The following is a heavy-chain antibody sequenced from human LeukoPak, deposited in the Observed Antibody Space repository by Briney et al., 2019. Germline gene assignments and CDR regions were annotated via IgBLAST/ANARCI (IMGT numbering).Heavy chain of an antibody. CDR3: ARVRSSSWLARGWFDP. CDR2: IYYSGST. Sequence: SETLSLTCTVSGGFLSDYYWSWIRQPPGKGLEWIGYIYYSGSTNYNPSLKSRVTISVDTSKNQFSLKLSSVTAADTAVYYCARVRSSSWLARGWFDPWGQGTLVTVSS. J-gene: IGHJ5*02. D-gene: IGHD6-13*01. V-gene: IGHV4-59*12. CDR1: GGFLSDYY.